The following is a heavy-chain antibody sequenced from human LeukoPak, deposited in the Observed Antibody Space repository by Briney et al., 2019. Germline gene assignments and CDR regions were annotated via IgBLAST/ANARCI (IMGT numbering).Heavy chain of an antibody. Sequence: SVKVSCKASGGTFSSYAISWVRQAPGQGLEWMGRIIPILGIANYAQKFQGRVTITADKSTSTAYMELSSLRSEDTAVYYCARPRVGATGYFDYWGQGTLVTVSS. J-gene: IGHJ4*02. CDR3: ARPRVGATGYFDY. D-gene: IGHD1-26*01. CDR2: IIPILGIA. V-gene: IGHV1-69*04. CDR1: GGTFSSYA.